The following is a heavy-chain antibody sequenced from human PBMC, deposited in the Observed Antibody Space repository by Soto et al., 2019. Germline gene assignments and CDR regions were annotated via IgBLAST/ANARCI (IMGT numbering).Heavy chain of an antibody. J-gene: IGHJ4*02. Sequence: EVQLVESGGGLVQPGGSLRLSCAASGFTVSSNYMSWVRQAPGKGLEWVSVIYSGGSTYYADSVKGRFTISRDNSNKTLYLQMNSRRAEDTAVYYCASYYDSSGYERWGQGTLVTVSS. CDR3: ASYYDSSGYER. D-gene: IGHD3-22*01. CDR2: IYSGGST. CDR1: GFTVSSNY. V-gene: IGHV3-66*01.